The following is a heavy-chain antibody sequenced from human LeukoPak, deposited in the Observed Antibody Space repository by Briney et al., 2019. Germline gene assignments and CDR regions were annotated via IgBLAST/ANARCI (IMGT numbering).Heavy chain of an antibody. CDR1: GGSFSGYY. D-gene: IGHD5-24*01. Sequence: SETLSLTCAVYGGSFSGYYWSWIRQPPGKGLEGIGEINHSGSTNYNPSLKSRVTISVDTSKNQFSLKLSSVTAADTAIYYCASHRDDYLNPFDSWGQGTLVSVSS. V-gene: IGHV4-34*01. CDR2: INHSGST. J-gene: IGHJ4*02. CDR3: ASHRDDYLNPFDS.